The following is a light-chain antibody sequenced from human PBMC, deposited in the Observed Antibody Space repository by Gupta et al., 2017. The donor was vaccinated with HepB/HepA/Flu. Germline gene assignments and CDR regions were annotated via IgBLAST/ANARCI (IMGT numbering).Light chain of an antibody. CDR3: QVEDTSSDIRV. Sequence: SSVLTQPPSVSGVPGKTARITCRGNNIGSKSVHWYQQKPAQAPVLLIYYDSSRPSGIPERFSGSNSGTTATLTIIRVEAGDEADYYCQVEDTSSDIRVFGGGTKLTVL. J-gene: IGLJ3*02. CDR1: NIGSKS. V-gene: IGLV3-21*04. CDR2: YDS.